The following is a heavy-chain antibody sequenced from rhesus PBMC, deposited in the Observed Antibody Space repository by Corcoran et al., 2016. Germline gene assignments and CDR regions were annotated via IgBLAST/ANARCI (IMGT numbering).Heavy chain of an antibody. CDR3: ALIAGISFYYFDY. D-gene: IGHD1-1-1*01. CDR1: GYSISSNY. Sequence: QVQLQESGPGLVKPSETLSLTCAVSGYSISSNYWSWIRQPPGKGLEWIWFIYGSKGRTYHTPSLKSRVTISTATSKTQFSLKLSSVTAADTAVYYCALIAGISFYYFDYWGQGVLVTVSS. CDR2: IYGSKGRT. V-gene: IGHV4-147*01. J-gene: IGHJ4*01.